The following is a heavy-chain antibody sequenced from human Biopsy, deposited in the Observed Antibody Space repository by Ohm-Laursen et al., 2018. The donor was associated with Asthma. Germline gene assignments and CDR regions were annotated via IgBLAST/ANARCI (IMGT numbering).Heavy chain of an antibody. CDR2: INAGDGNT. D-gene: IGHD3-9*01. J-gene: IGHJ3*01. CDR3: ARTDYDFLTGQVNDAFAL. Sequence: ASVKVSCKASGYTFIHFAIHWVRQAPGQRLEWMGWINAGDGNTKYSQKFQGRVTITRDISASTAYMDLRSLRSEDTAMYYCARTDYDFLTGQVNDAFALWGQGTMVTVSS. CDR1: GYTFIHFA. V-gene: IGHV1-3*01.